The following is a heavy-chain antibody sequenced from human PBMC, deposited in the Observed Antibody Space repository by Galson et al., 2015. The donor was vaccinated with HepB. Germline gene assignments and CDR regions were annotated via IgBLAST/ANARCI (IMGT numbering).Heavy chain of an antibody. CDR2: ISYDGTNR. D-gene: IGHD5-12*01. V-gene: IGHV3-30*18. J-gene: IGHJ3*02. Sequence: SLRLSCAASGFTFSTYGMHWVRQAPGKGLEWVAVISYDGTNRYYADSVKGRFSISRDNSKNTVYLQMNSLRLEDTALYYCAKESGKMVATICVFDIWGQGTMVSVSS. CDR1: GFTFSTYG. CDR3: AKESGKMVATICVFDI.